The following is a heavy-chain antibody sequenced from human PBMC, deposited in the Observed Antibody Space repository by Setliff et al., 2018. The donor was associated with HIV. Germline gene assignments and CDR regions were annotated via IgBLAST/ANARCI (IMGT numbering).Heavy chain of an antibody. CDR1: GYTLSELS. CDR3: ARGLSTVDTAMGGLGY. D-gene: IGHD5-18*01. CDR2: FDPEDGQR. Sequence: ASVKVSCKVSGYTLSELSRHWVRQGPGKGLEWMGGFDPEDGQRIYAQKFQGRVTMTEDTSTDTAYMELSSLSFEDTAVFFCARGLSTVDTAMGGLGYWGQGTLVTVSS. V-gene: IGHV1-24*01. J-gene: IGHJ4*02.